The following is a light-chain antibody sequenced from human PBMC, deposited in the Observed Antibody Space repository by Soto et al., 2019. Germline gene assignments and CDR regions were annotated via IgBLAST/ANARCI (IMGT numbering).Light chain of an antibody. Sequence: DVQMTQSPSTLSASVGDRVTITCRASQSISSWLAWYQQKPGKAPKLLIYKTSSLESGVPPRFSGSRSGTEFTLTISSLQPDDFATYYCQQYNNYWKFGQGTKVEIK. J-gene: IGKJ1*01. CDR1: QSISSW. CDR3: QQYNNYWK. CDR2: KTS. V-gene: IGKV1-5*03.